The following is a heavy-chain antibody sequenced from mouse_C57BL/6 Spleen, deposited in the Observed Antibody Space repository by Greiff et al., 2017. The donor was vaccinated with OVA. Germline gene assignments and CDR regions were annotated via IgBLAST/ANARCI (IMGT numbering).Heavy chain of an antibody. J-gene: IGHJ2*01. CDR2: INYDGSST. CDR3: ARAFDGYYGFFDY. V-gene: IGHV5-16*01. CDR1: GFTFSDYY. Sequence: EVMLVESEGGLVQPGSSMKLSCTASGFTFSDYYMAWVRQVPEKGLEWVANINYDGSSTYYLDSLKSRFIISRDNAKNIRYLQMSSLKSEDTATYYCARAFDGYYGFFDYWGQGTTLTVSS. D-gene: IGHD2-3*01.